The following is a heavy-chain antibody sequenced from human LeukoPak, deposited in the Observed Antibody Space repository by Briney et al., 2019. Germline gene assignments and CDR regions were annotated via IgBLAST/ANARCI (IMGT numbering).Heavy chain of an antibody. CDR1: GGSFSGYY. CDR2: INHSGST. D-gene: IGHD6-19*01. CDR3: AKLGVIAVAGGNWFDP. Sequence: SETLSLTCAVYGGSFSGYYWSWIRQPPGKGLEWIGEINHSGSTNYNPSLKSRVTISVDTSKNQFSLKLSSVTAADTAVYYCAKLGVIAVAGGNWFDPWGQGTLVTVSS. V-gene: IGHV4-34*01. J-gene: IGHJ5*02.